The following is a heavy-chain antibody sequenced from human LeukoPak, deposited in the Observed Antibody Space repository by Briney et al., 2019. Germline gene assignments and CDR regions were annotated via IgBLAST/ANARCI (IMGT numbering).Heavy chain of an antibody. CDR2: IYPGDSDT. Sequence: NRGESLKISCKGSGYRFSSYWIGWVRQMPGKGLEWMGIIYPGDSDTRYSPSFQGQVTISADKSISTAYLQWSSLKASDTAMYYCARGIPHYDFWSGYQRMNNWFDPWGQGTLVTVSS. CDR1: GYRFSSYW. CDR3: ARGIPHYDFWSGYQRMNNWFDP. V-gene: IGHV5-51*01. D-gene: IGHD3-3*01. J-gene: IGHJ5*02.